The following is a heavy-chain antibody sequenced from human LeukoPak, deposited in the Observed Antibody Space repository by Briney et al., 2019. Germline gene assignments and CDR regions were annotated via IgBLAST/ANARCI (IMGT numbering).Heavy chain of an antibody. J-gene: IGHJ4*02. CDR1: GDSVSSNSAV. CDR3: ARGDQAFDY. Sequence: SQTLSLTCAISGDSVSSNSAVWNWIRQSPSRGLEWLGRTFYRSKWSNNYAVSVKSRIIINPDTSENQFSLQLNSVTPEDTAVYYCARGDQAFDYWGQGTLVTVSS. CDR2: TFYRSKWSN. V-gene: IGHV6-1*01. D-gene: IGHD2-2*01.